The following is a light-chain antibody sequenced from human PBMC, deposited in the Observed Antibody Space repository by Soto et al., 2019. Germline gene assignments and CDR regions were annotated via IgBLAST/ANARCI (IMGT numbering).Light chain of an antibody. CDR2: DAS. J-gene: IGKJ1*01. V-gene: IGKV1-5*01. Sequence: DIQMTQSPSTLSASVGDRVTITCRASQSISSWLAWYQQKPGKAPKLLIYDASSLESGVPSRFSGSGSGTEFTLTISSLQPEDFATYYCQQYDSFSVTFDQGTKVDIK. CDR3: QQYDSFSVT. CDR1: QSISSW.